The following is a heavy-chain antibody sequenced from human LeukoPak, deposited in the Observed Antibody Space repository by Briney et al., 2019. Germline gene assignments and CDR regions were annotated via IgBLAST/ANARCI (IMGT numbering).Heavy chain of an antibody. Sequence: GGSPHISGHCSGSILKYYWIGWGRQVPGKGVEWRGIIYPGESDTRYSPSFEGRVTISADKSISTAYLQWSSIKAWATGSYFCTRCYYSSSGRYNWFDPSGQGTLLTVSS. CDR3: TRCYYSSSGRYNWFDP. D-gene: IGHD6-6*01. CDR1: GSILKYYW. CDR2: IYPGESDT. V-gene: IGHV5-51*01. J-gene: IGHJ5*02.